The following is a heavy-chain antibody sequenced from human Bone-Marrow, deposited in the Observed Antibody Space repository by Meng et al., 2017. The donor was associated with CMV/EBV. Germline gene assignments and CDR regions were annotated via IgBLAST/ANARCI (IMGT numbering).Heavy chain of an antibody. D-gene: IGHD5-24*01. CDR3: ARVRRVAERWLQPDAFDI. V-gene: IGHV4-59*01. Sequence: SETLSLTCAVYGGSFSGYYWSWIRQPPGKGLEWIGYIYYSGSTNYNPSLKSRVTISVDTSKNQFSLKLSSVTAADTAVYYCARVRRVAERWLQPDAFDIWGQGPMVTVSS. CDR2: IYYSGST. J-gene: IGHJ3*02. CDR1: GGSFSGYY.